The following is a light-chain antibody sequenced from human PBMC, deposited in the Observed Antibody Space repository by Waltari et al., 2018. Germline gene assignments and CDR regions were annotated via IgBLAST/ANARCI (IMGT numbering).Light chain of an antibody. CDR1: QSVNSNQ. V-gene: IGKV3-20*01. J-gene: IGKJ4*01. CDR3: QQHGSSIT. Sequence: ETVLTQSPGTLTLFPGERATHSCRASQSVNSNQLAWYQQKPGQAPRLLIFRASNRATGIPDRFSGTASGTDFTLTISRLEPEDFAVYYCQQHGSSITFGGGTKVEIK. CDR2: RAS.